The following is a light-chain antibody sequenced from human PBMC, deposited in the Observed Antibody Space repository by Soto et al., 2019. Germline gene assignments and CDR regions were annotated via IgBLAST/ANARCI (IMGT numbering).Light chain of an antibody. Sequence: QSALTQPASVSGSPGQSITISCTGTSSDVGGYNYVSWYQQHPGKAPKLMIYDVSNRPSGASNRFSGSKSGNTASLTISGLQADDEADYYCSSYTSISTPLYVFGTGTKVTVL. CDR1: SSDVGGYNY. CDR3: SSYTSISTPLYV. V-gene: IGLV2-14*01. J-gene: IGLJ1*01. CDR2: DVS.